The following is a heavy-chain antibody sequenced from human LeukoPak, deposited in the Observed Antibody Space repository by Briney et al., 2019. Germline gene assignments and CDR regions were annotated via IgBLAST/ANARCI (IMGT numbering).Heavy chain of an antibody. CDR3: ARDILGYSSGWYYYYYYYMDV. CDR1: GFTFSSYW. CDR2: IKQDGSEK. Sequence: VGSLRLSRAASGFTFSSYWMSWVRQAPGKGLEWVANIKQDGSEKYYVDSVKGRFTISRDNAKNSLYLQMNSLRAEDTAVYYCARDILGYSSGWYYYYYYYMDVWGKGTTVTVSS. D-gene: IGHD6-19*01. V-gene: IGHV3-7*01. J-gene: IGHJ6*03.